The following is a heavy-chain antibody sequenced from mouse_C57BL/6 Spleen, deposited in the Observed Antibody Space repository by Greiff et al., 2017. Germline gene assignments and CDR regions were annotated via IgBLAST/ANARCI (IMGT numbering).Heavy chain of an antibody. CDR2: ISYDGSN. D-gene: IGHD3-2*02. Sequence: EVKLQESGPGLVKPSQSLSLTCSVTGYSITSGYYWNWIRQFPGNKLEWMGYISYDGSNNYNPSLKNRISITRDTSKNQFFLKLNSVTTEDTATYYCARGDSSGYHYWGQGTTLTVSS. CDR1: GYSITSGYY. CDR3: ARGDSSGYHY. V-gene: IGHV3-6*01. J-gene: IGHJ2*01.